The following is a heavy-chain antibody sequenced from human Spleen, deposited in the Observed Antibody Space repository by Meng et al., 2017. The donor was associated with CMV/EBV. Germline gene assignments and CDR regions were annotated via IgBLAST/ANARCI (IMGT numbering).Heavy chain of an antibody. CDR1: GYTFTAYY. D-gene: IGHD3-22*01. V-gene: IGHV1-2*02. Sequence: SGYTFTAYYMHWVRQAPGQGLEWMGWINPNSGGTTYAQKFQGRVTMTRDTSISTAYVEVSRLRSDDTAVYYCARGGVYYDSSGYLDYWGQGTLVTVSS. CDR3: ARGGVYYDSSGYLDY. CDR2: INPNSGGT. J-gene: IGHJ4*02.